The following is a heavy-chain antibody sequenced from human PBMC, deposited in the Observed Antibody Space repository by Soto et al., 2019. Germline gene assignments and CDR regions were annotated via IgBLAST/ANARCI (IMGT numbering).Heavy chain of an antibody. Sequence: QMVESGGDLVQPGGSLRLSCAASGFTVSDNYMTWVRQVPGKGLECVSLLYPGGGTYYADSVKGRFSISRDNSKNTLYLQMSSLRVEDTAVYYCATVGGVWGQGTLVTVSS. D-gene: IGHD3-10*01. CDR3: ATVGGV. CDR1: GFTVSDNY. CDR2: LYPGGGT. V-gene: IGHV3-66*01. J-gene: IGHJ4*02.